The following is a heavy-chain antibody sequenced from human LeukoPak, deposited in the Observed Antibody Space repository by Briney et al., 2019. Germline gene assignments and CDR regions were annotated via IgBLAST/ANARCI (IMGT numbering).Heavy chain of an antibody. CDR1: GGSISTGTYF. Sequence: SETLSLTCAVSGGSISTGTYFWSWIRQPPGKGLAWIGYIYQSGSTYYNPSLKSRVTISVDTSRNQFSLNLSSVTAADTAVYYCARHYGPWGQGTLVAVSS. CDR3: ARHYGP. CDR2: IYQSGST. V-gene: IGHV4-30-2*03. D-gene: IGHD4-17*01. J-gene: IGHJ5*02.